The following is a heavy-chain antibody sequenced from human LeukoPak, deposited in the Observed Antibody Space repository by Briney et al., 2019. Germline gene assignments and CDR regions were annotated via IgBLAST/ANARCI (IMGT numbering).Heavy chain of an antibody. CDR1: GFTFNTYW. CDR2: IDSDGSDT. Sequence: PGGSLRLSCAASGFTFNTYWFHWVRQAPGKGLVWVSRIDSDGSDTIYADSVRGRFTISRDNAKSTLYLQLNSLNAEDTAVYYCARGGYDHGFDIWGPGTMVTVSS. J-gene: IGHJ3*02. D-gene: IGHD2-15*01. CDR3: ARGGYDHGFDI. V-gene: IGHV3-74*01.